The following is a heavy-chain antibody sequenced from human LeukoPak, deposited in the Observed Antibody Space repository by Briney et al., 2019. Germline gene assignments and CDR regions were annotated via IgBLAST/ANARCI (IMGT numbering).Heavy chain of an antibody. Sequence: PGGSLRLSCAASGFTFSNAWMSWVRQAPGKGLEWVGRIKSKTDGGTTDYAAPVKGRFTISRDDSKNTLYLQMNSLKAEDTAVYYCTTVSDNLVRGVIMLYYYYGMDVWGQGTTVTVSS. CDR2: IKSKTDGGTT. CDR1: GFTFSNAW. D-gene: IGHD3-10*01. J-gene: IGHJ6*02. V-gene: IGHV3-15*01. CDR3: TTVSDNLVRGVIMLYYYYGMDV.